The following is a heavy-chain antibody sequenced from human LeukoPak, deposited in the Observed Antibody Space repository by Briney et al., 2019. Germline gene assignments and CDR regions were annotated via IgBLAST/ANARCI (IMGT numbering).Heavy chain of an antibody. CDR2: VSGNGGST. V-gene: IGHV3-23*01. J-gene: IGHJ4*02. CDR1: GFIFSSYV. D-gene: IGHD5-24*01. Sequence: GGSLRLSCAAFGFIFSSYVMSWVRQAPGKGLEWVSSVSGNGGSTYYADSVKGRFTISRDNSKNTLSLQVNSLRVEDTAVYYCAKVEMSSVQAPFDYWGQGTLVTVSS. CDR3: AKVEMSSVQAPFDY.